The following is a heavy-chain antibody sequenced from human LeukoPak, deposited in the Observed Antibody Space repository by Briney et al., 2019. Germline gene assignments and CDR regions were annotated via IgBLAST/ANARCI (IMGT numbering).Heavy chain of an antibody. Sequence: GASVKVSCKASGYTFNNFVISWVGQAPGQGLEWVGWISPHTYTTKYAQKVQGRLTMTTDASTTTVYMELRSLRFDDTAVYFCARGQSMYYWGQGTPVTVSS. CDR3: ARGQSMYY. V-gene: IGHV1-18*01. D-gene: IGHD3-16*01. CDR2: ISPHTYTT. J-gene: IGHJ4*02. CDR1: GYTFNNFV.